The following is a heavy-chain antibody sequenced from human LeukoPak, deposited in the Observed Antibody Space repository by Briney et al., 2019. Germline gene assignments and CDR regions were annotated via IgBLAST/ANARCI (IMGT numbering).Heavy chain of an antibody. Sequence: GGSLRLSCAASGLTFSDFYMSWIRQAPGQGLEWVSHISSSGDTIYYADSVRGRFTISRDNAKNSLYLQMNSLRAEDTAVYFCAREVVVGPDYYYYGLDVWGQGTTVTVSS. V-gene: IGHV3-11*01. CDR2: ISSSGDTI. D-gene: IGHD2-2*01. J-gene: IGHJ6*02. CDR3: AREVVVGPDYYYYGLDV. CDR1: GLTFSDFY.